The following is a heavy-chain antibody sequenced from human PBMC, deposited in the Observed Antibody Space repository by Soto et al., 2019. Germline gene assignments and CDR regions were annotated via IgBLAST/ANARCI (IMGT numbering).Heavy chain of an antibody. CDR3: GKDYSYYYYGMDV. CDR2: IWYDGSNK. D-gene: IGHD2-15*01. J-gene: IGHJ6*02. Sequence: QVQLVESGGGVVQPGRSLRLSCAASGFTFSRYGMHWVRQAPGKGLEWVAVIWYDGSNKYYADSVKGRFTISRDNSKNMLYLQMNSLRAEDTAVYYCGKDYSYYYYGMDVWGQGTTVNVSS. V-gene: IGHV3-33*06. CDR1: GFTFSRYG.